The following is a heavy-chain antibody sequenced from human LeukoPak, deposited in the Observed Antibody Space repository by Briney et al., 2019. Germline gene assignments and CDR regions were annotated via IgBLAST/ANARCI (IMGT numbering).Heavy chain of an antibody. CDR3: ARGDYESELPSHFDY. CDR1: GYTLSGYY. CDR2: INPTSGGS. D-gene: IGHD1-26*01. J-gene: IGHJ4*02. V-gene: IGHV1-2*02. Sequence: GASVKVSCKASGYTLSGYYIHWVRQAPGQGLEWMGWINPTSGGSKYAQKFQGRVTMTRDTSITTAYMELNRLTSADTAVFYCARGDYESELPSHFDYWGQGALVTVSS.